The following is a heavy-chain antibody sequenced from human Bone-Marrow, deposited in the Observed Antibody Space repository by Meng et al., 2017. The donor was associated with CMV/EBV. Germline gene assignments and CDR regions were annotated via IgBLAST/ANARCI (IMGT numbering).Heavy chain of an antibody. CDR3: ARVIGRSLLNRPLPFDY. J-gene: IGHJ4*02. V-gene: IGHV1-2*02. CDR2: INPNSGVT. D-gene: IGHD3-22*01. Sequence: ASVKVSCKASGYTFTDYYIHWVRQAPGQGLEWMGWINPNSGVTNYAQKFQGRVTMTRDTSVSTAYMELSRLRSDDTAVYYCARVIGRSLLNRPLPFDYWGQGNLV. CDR1: GYTFTDYY.